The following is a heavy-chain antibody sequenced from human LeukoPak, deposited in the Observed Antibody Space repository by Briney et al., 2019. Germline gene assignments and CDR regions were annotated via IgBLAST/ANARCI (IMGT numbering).Heavy chain of an antibody. J-gene: IGHJ4*02. CDR1: GYSISSGYY. D-gene: IGHD6-19*01. CDR3: ARRFNSVWYFDY. CDR2: IYYSGST. V-gene: IGHV4-59*08. Sequence: SETLSLTCTVSGYSISSGYYWSWIRQPPGKGLEWIGYIYYSGSTNYNPSLKSRVTISVDTSKNQFSLNLSSVTAADTAVYFCARRFNSVWYFDYWGQGTLVTVSS.